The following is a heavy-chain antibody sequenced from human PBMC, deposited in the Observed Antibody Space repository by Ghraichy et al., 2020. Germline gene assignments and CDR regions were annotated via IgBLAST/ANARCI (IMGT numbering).Heavy chain of an antibody. V-gene: IGHV4-34*01. J-gene: IGHJ4*02. CDR2: INHSGST. Sequence: SETLSLTCAVYGGSFSGYYWSWIRQPPGKGLEWIGEINHSGSTNYNPSLKSRVTISVDTSKNQFSLKLSSVTAADTAVYYCARGLREDDYWGQGTLVTVSS. CDR3: ARGLREDDY. CDR1: GGSFSGYY.